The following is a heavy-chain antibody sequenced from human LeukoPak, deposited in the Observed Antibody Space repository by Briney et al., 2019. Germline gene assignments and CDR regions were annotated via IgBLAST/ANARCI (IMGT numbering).Heavy chain of an antibody. CDR3: TRQDPLDSSGYYYGY. CDR1: GFTFSGSA. CDR2: IRSKANSYAT. J-gene: IGHJ4*02. V-gene: IGHV3-73*01. Sequence: GSLSLSCAASGFTFSGSAMHWVRQASGKGLEWVGRIRSKANSYATAYAASVKGRFTISRDDSKNTAYLQMNSLKTEDTAVYYCTRQDPLDSSGYYYGYWGQGTLVTVSS. D-gene: IGHD3-22*01.